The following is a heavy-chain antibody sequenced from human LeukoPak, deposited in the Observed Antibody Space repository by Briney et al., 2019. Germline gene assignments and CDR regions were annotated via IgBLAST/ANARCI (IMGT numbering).Heavy chain of an antibody. CDR3: ARGSELLWFGEYNY. CDR1: GYTFTGYY. CDR2: INPNSGGT. V-gene: IGHV1-2*02. Sequence: ASVKVSCKASGYTFTGYYMHWVRQAPGQGLEWMGWINPNSGGTNYAQKFQGRVTMTRDTSISTACMELSRLRSDDTAVYYCARGSELLWFGEYNYWGQGTLVTVSS. J-gene: IGHJ4*02. D-gene: IGHD3-10*01.